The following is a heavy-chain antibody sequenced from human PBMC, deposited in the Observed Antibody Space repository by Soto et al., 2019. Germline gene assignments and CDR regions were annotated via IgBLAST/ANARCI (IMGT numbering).Heavy chain of an antibody. D-gene: IGHD3-22*01. CDR2: IDYSGST. CDR3: SRQPPDSSGYYYPVGYFDL. V-gene: IGHV4-39*01. CDR1: GGSISSRSYY. Sequence: QLQLQESGPGLVKPSETLSLTCTVSGGSISSRSYYWGWIRQPPGKGLEWIGSIDYSGSTYYNPSLRSRVIIAVDTSKHKFSLKLSSVTDADTAVYYCSRQPPDSSGYYYPVGYFDLWGRGTLVTVSS. J-gene: IGHJ2*01.